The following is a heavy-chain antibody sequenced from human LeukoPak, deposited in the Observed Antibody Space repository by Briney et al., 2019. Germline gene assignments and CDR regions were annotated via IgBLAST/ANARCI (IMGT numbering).Heavy chain of an antibody. D-gene: IGHD3-9*01. CDR2: IRSKANSYAT. Sequence: GGSLRLSCAASGFTFSGSAMHWVRQASGKGLEWVGRIRSKANSYATAYAASVKGRFTISRDNSKNTLYLQMNSLRAEDTAVYYCANLDILTGYSFPYWGQGTLVTVSS. J-gene: IGHJ4*02. CDR1: GFTFSGSA. CDR3: ANLDILTGYSFPY. V-gene: IGHV3-73*01.